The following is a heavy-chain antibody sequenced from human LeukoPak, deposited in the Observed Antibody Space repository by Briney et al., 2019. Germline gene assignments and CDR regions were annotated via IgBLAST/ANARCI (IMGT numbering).Heavy chain of an antibody. CDR2: ISSSSSTI. CDR1: GFTFSSYS. V-gene: IGHV3-48*01. J-gene: IGHJ4*02. Sequence: GGSLRLSCAASGFTFSSYSMNWVRQAPGKGLEWVSYISSSSSTIYYADSVKGRFTISRDNAKNSLYLQMNSLRAEDTAVYYCARDDYGGSDYWGQGILVTVSS. CDR3: ARDDYGGSDY. D-gene: IGHD4-23*01.